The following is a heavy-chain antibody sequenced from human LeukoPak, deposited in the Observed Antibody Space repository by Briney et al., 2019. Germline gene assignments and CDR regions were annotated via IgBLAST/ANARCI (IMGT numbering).Heavy chain of an antibody. CDR3: ARVDIGY. Sequence: SSVKVSCKASGYSFTDNYMHWVRQAPGQGLEWMERINTNSGGTNYAQKFQGRVTMTRDTSISTVYMELRRLRSDDTAVYYCARVDIGYWGQGTLVTVSS. CDR2: INTNSGGT. D-gene: IGHD5-12*01. J-gene: IGHJ4*02. V-gene: IGHV1-2*06. CDR1: GYSFTDNY.